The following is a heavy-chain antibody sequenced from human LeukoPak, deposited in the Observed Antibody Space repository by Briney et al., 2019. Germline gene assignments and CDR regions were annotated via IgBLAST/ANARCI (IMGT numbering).Heavy chain of an antibody. Sequence: ASVKVSCKASGYTFTSYGISWVRQAPGQGLEWMGWISAYNGNTNYAQKFQGRVTMTRDMSTSTVYMELSSLRSEDTAVYYCARDGDDIDIWGQGTMVTVSS. D-gene: IGHD3-9*01. J-gene: IGHJ3*02. CDR3: ARDGDDIDI. V-gene: IGHV1-18*01. CDR2: ISAYNGNT. CDR1: GYTFTSYG.